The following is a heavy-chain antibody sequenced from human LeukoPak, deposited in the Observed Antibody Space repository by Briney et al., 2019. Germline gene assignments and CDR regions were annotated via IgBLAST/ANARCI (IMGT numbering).Heavy chain of an antibody. CDR3: ARDREYSRPDALDP. CDR2: IYTSGST. V-gene: IGHV4-61*02. CDR1: GGSISSGSYY. J-gene: IGHJ5*02. D-gene: IGHD6-6*01. Sequence: SETLSLTCTVSGGSISSGSYYWSWIRQPAGKGLELIGRIYTSGSTNYNPSLKSRVTISVDTSKNQFSLKLSSVSPADTAVYYCARDREYSRPDALDPCGQGTLVTVSS.